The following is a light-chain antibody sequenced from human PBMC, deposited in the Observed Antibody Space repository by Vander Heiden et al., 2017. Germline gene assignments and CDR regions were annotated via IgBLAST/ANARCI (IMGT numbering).Light chain of an antibody. V-gene: IGLV1-36*01. CDR1: SSNIGNND. J-gene: IGLJ2*01. Sequence: QPVLTQPPPVPEPSSQRVPISFSGSSSNIGNNDVNWYQQLPGKAPKLLIYYNDLLPSGVSDRFSGSKSGTSASLAISGLQAEDEADYYCAAWDDSMNGVLFGGGTKLTVL. CDR3: AAWDDSMNGVL. CDR2: YND.